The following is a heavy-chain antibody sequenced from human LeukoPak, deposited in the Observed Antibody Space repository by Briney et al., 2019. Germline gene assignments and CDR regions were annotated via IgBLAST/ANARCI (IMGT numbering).Heavy chain of an antibody. V-gene: IGHV1-18*01. CDR1: SFIFNNYG. Sequence: ASVKVSCKASSFIFNNYGISWVRQAPGQGLEWMGWISVYNDNTKYSQNLQGRVTLTTDKSTNTAYMELRSLRSDDTAIYYCARAVSGGSSFFYMDVWGKGTTVTISS. J-gene: IGHJ6*03. CDR2: ISVYNDNT. CDR3: ARAVSGGSSFFYMDV. D-gene: IGHD2-15*01.